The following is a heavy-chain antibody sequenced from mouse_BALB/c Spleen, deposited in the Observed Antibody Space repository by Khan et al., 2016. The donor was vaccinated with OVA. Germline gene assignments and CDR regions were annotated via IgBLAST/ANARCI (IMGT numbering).Heavy chain of an antibody. CDR1: GYSFVNYW. D-gene: IGHD1-1*01. J-gene: IGHJ2*01. Sequence: QVQLQQPGAELAKPGASVKMSCKASGYSFVNYWIHWIKQRPGQGLEWIGYINPSTGYTEYNQKFKAKATLTADTPSSTAYMQLSSLTSEDSAVSHSTRFVHSYGSTFVYWGQGTTLTVSS. CDR2: INPSTGYT. CDR3: TRFVHSYGSTFVY. V-gene: IGHV1-7*01.